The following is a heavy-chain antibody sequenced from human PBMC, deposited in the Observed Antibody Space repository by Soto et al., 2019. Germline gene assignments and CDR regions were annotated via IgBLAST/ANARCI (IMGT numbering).Heavy chain of an antibody. V-gene: IGHV3-23*01. CDR3: AKARVAVAASPINY. D-gene: IGHD6-19*01. CDR2: ISGSGGST. CDR1: GFTFSSYA. J-gene: IGHJ4*02. Sequence: GGSLRLSCAASGFTFSSYAMSWVRQAPGKGLEWVSAISGSGGSTYYADSVKGRFTISRDNSKNTLYLQMNSLRAEDPAVYYCAKARVAVAASPINYWGQGTLVTVSS.